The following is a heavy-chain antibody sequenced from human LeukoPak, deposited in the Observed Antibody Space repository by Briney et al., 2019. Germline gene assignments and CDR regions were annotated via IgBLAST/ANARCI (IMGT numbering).Heavy chain of an antibody. D-gene: IGHD4-23*01. CDR3: VIHYDGNDY. CDR2: IDPSGGST. V-gene: IGHV1-46*01. J-gene: IGHJ4*02. Sequence: ASVKVSCKASGYTFTSYYMHWVRQAPGQGLEWMGIIDPSGGSTSYAQKFQGRVTMTRDTSTSTVYMELSSLRPEDTAVYYCVIHYDGNDYWGQGTLVTVSS. CDR1: GYTFTSYY.